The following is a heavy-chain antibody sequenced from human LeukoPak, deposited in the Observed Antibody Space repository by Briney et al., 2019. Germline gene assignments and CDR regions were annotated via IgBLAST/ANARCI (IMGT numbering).Heavy chain of an antibody. CDR1: GFTFSSFS. V-gene: IGHV3-48*01. CDR2: ISSVSAIV. Sequence: GGSLRLSCSTSGFTFSSFSMNWVRQAPGKGLEWVSYISSVSAIVYYAASVEGRFTISRDNAKNSLYLQMNSLRAEDTAVYYCASGYVEAGLQLWFDAFDIWGQGTMVTVSS. CDR3: ASGYVEAGLQLWFDAFDI. D-gene: IGHD5-18*01. J-gene: IGHJ3*02.